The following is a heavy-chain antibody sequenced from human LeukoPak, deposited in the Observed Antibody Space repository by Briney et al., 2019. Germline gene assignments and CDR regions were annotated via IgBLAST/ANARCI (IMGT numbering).Heavy chain of an antibody. Sequence: ASVKVSCKASGYTFTGYYMHWVRQAPGQGLEWMGWINPNSGGTNYAQKFQGRVTMTRDTSISTAYMELSRLRSDDTAVYYCASPAVAGSSMFDYWGQGTLVTVSS. CDR1: GYTFTGYY. CDR3: ASPAVAGSSMFDY. V-gene: IGHV1-2*02. CDR2: INPNSGGT. J-gene: IGHJ4*02. D-gene: IGHD6-19*01.